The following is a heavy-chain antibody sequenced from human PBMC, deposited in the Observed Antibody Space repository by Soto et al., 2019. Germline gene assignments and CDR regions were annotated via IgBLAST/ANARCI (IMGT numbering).Heavy chain of an antibody. CDR2: ISYDGSNK. CDR1: GFTFSSYG. J-gene: IGHJ6*02. D-gene: IGHD2-15*01. V-gene: IGHV3-30*18. Sequence: PGGSLRLSCAASGFTFSSYGMHWVRQAPGKGLEWVAVISYDGSNKYYADSVKGRFIVSRDNSKNTLYLQMNSLSAEDTAVYYCAKDREPRGRYCSGGSCYSDYYYGMDVWGQGTTVTVSS. CDR3: AKDREPRGRYCSGGSCYSDYYYGMDV.